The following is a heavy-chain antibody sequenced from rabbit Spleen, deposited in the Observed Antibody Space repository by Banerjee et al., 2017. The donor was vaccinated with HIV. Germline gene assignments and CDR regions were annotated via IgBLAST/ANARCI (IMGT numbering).Heavy chain of an antibody. Sequence: QSLEESGGDLVKPGASLTLTCTTSGFSFSTYAICWVRQAPGKGLEWIACIDTGSGGSTYYASWAKGRFTISKTSSTTVTLQMTSLTAADTATYFCARDTGTSFSSYGMDLWGQGTLVTVS. D-gene: IGHD7-1*01. CDR3: ARDTGTSFSSYGMDL. J-gene: IGHJ3*01. V-gene: IGHV1S40*01. CDR1: GFSFSTYA. CDR2: IDTGSGGST.